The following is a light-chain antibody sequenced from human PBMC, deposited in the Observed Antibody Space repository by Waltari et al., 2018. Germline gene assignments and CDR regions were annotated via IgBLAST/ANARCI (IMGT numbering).Light chain of an antibody. J-gene: IGKJ1*01. V-gene: IGKV1-27*01. CDR3: QEYNSDLWT. CDR1: QLINSY. Sequence: DIQMTQSPSSLSASVGDRVIITCRASQLINSYLAWFQQKPGTVPKLLIYGAFTLQSGVPSRFSGSGSGTDFTLTISSLQPEDVATYFCQEYNSDLWTFGQGTKVELK. CDR2: GAF.